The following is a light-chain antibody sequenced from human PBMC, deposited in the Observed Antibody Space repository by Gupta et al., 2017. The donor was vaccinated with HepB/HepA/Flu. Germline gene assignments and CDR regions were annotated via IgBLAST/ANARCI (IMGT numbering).Light chain of an antibody. CDR1: NSNIGAMYY. CDR2: GIV. CDR3: NSYASSLTDEV. V-gene: IGLV1-40*01. J-gene: IGLJ1*01. Sequence: QSVLTQPPSVSGAPGHRVTIFCTGSNSNIGAMYYVHWYQQLPGKAPKLIIYGIVNRPSGVTDRFSGSKSGNSASLAIAGLQADEEADYYCNSYASSLTDEVFGNGTKVTVL.